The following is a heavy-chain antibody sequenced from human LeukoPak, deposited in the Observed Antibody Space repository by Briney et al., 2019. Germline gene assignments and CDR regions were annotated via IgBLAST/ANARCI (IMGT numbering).Heavy chain of an antibody. J-gene: IGHJ4*02. Sequence: PGTSLRLSCAASGFTFSSYWMHWVRQAPGKGLVWVSRINTDGSSTSYADSVRGRFTISRGNAKNTLYLQMNSLRAEDTAVYYCARVSSSSWWALDYWGQGTLVTVSS. CDR3: ARVSSSSWWALDY. D-gene: IGHD6-13*01. CDR2: INTDGSST. CDR1: GFTFSSYW. V-gene: IGHV3-74*01.